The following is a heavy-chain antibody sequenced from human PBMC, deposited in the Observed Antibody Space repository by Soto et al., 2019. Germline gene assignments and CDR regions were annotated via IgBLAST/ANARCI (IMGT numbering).Heavy chain of an antibody. D-gene: IGHD6-19*01. CDR3: AKATTSGGWFTPGAP. CDR1: GFSVVNYA. V-gene: IGHV3-23*01. CDR2: LSGSGTST. J-gene: IGHJ5*02. Sequence: EVQLLESGGGLVQPGGSLRLSCAASGFSVVNYAMNWVRQAPGKGLEWVSGLSGSGTSTYYADSVKGRFTISRDNSRYTLFLKMNRLTADDTAVYYCAKATTSGGWFTPGAPWGQGALVTVSS.